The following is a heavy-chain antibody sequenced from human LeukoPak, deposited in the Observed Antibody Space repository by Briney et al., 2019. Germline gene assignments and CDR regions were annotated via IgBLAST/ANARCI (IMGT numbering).Heavy chain of an antibody. CDR3: ARSDGGSGFDY. J-gene: IGHJ4*02. Sequence: ASVKVSCKASGYTFTTYAMHWVRQAPGQRLEWMGWSNAGNGNTKYSQEFRGRVTITRDTSASTAYMELSSLTSEDMAVCYCARSDGGSGFDYWGQGTLVTVSS. CDR2: SNAGNGNT. V-gene: IGHV1-3*02. CDR1: GYTFTTYA. D-gene: IGHD5-24*01.